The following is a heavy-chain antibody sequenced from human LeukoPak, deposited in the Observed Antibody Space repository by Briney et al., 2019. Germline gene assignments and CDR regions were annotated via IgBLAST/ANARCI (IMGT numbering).Heavy chain of an antibody. V-gene: IGHV4-59*01. CDR3: AIFHSSGWYYFDY. J-gene: IGHJ4*02. CDR1: GGSISSYY. CDR2: IYYSGST. Sequence: SETLSPTCTVSGGSISSYYWSWIRQPPGKGLEWIGYIYYSGSTNYNPSLKSRVTISVDTSKNQFSLKLSSVTAADTAVYYCAIFHSSGWYYFDYWGQGALVTVSS. D-gene: IGHD6-19*01.